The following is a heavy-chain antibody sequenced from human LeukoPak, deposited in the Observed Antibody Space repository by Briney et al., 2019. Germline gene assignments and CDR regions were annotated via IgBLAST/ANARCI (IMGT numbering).Heavy chain of an antibody. CDR2: IYYSGST. CDR3: ARVGVVPAARAPYYFDY. J-gene: IGHJ4*02. Sequence: PSQTLSLTCTVSGGSISSGGYYWSWIRQHPGKGLEWIGYIYYSGSTYYNPSLKSRVTISVDTSENQFSLKLSSVTAADTAVYYCARVGVVPAARAPYYFDYWGQGTLVTVSS. V-gene: IGHV4-30-4*08. CDR1: GGSISSGGYY. D-gene: IGHD2-2*01.